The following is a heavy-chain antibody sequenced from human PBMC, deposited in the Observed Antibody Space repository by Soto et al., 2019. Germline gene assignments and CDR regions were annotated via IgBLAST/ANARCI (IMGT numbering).Heavy chain of an antibody. CDR2: IIPIFGTA. D-gene: IGHD6-13*01. CDR1: GGTFSSYA. V-gene: IGHV1-69*12. Sequence: QVQLVQSGAEVKKPGSSVKVSCKASGGTFSSYAISWVRQAPGQGLEWMGGIIPIFGTADYAQKFQGRVTITADESTSTAYMELSSLRSEDTAVYYCAILIAAAGPPHSPRYYYGMDVWGQGTTVTVSS. J-gene: IGHJ6*02. CDR3: AILIAAAGPPHSPRYYYGMDV.